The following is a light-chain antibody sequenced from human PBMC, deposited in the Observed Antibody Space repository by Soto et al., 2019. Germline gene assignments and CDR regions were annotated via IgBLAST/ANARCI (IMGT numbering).Light chain of an antibody. CDR3: QQYGSSPVT. CDR1: QSVSSN. V-gene: IGKV3-20*01. Sequence: EIVLTQSPATLSLSPGERATLSCRASQSVSSNLAWYQQKPGQAPRLLIYGASSRATGIPDRFSGSGSGTDFTLIISRLDPEDFAVYYCQQYGSSPVTFGQGTRLEIK. CDR2: GAS. J-gene: IGKJ5*01.